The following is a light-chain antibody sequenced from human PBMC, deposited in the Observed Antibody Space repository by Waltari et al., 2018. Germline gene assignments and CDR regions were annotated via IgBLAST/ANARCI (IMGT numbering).Light chain of an antibody. J-gene: IGKJ3*01. CDR3: QQYGSSPLFA. CDR1: QSVSTTS. Sequence: EIVLTQSPGTLSLSQGETATLPCRASQSVSTTSLGWYQQKPGQAPRLLIYGGSRRATGIPDRFRGSGSGIDFTLTISRLEPEDFAVYYCQQYGSSPLFAFGPGTKVDIK. V-gene: IGKV3-20*01. CDR2: GGS.